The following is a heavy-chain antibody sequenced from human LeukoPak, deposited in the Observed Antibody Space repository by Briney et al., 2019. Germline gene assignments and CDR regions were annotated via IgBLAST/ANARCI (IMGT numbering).Heavy chain of an antibody. J-gene: IGHJ4*02. CDR3: AKAAAAPGFDF. D-gene: IGHD6-13*01. CDR1: GFTSSSYA. V-gene: IGHV3-23*01. CDR2: VSGSGDRM. Sequence: GSLRLSCAASGFTSSSYALNWVRQAPGKGLEWVATVSGSGDRMYHAASVKGRFTISRDNSKNTISLQMNSLRAEDTALYYCAKAAAAPGFDFWGQGTLVTVSS.